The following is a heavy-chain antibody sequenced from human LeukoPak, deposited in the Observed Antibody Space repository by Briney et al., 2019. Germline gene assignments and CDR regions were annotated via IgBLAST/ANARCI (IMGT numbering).Heavy chain of an antibody. Sequence: ASVKVSCKASGYTFTGYFMHWVRQAPGQGLVWMGWISPDSGGTAYAQKFQGRVTMTRDPSISTAYMELSRLRSDDTAVYYCARDWGNIAVAGTLFDYWGQGTLVTVSS. CDR1: GYTFTGYF. CDR3: ARDWGNIAVAGTLFDY. D-gene: IGHD6-19*01. J-gene: IGHJ4*02. V-gene: IGHV1-2*02. CDR2: ISPDSGGT.